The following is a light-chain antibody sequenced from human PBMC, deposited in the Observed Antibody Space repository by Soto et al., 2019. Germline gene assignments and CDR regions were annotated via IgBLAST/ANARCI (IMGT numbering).Light chain of an antibody. CDR3: QQSYSTPT. V-gene: IGKV1-39*01. CDR1: QSISSY. J-gene: IGKJ1*01. CDR2: AAS. Sequence: IQVSQSASSLSASVRARVPITCRASQSISSYLNWYQQKPGKAPKLLIYAASSLQSGVPSRFSGSGSGTDFTLTISSLQPEDFATYYCQQSYSTPTFGQGTKVDIK.